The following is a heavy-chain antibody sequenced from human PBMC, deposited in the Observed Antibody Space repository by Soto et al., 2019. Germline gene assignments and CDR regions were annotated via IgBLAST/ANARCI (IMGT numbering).Heavy chain of an antibody. J-gene: IGHJ4*02. CDR1: GYTFTSYA. D-gene: IGHD3-3*01. CDR2: INAVNGNT. Sequence: QVQLVQSGAEVKKPGASVKVSCKTSGYTFTSYAMHWVRQAPGQRLEWMGWINAVNGNTKYSQKFQGRVTITRDTSASTAYMELSSLRSEDTAVYYCARTSGYYFYDYWGQGTLVTVSS. V-gene: IGHV1-3*01. CDR3: ARTSGYYFYDY.